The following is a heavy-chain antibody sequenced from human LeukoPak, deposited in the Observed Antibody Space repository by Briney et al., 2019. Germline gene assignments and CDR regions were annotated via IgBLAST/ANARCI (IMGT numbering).Heavy chain of an antibody. V-gene: IGHV3-48*03. CDR2: ISSSGSTI. CDR3: ASLGYSSSWYFDY. J-gene: IGHJ4*02. D-gene: IGHD6-13*01. CDR1: GFTFSSYE. Sequence: PGGSLRLSCAASGFTFSSYEMNWVRQAPGKGLEWVPYISSSGSTIYYADSVKGRFTISRDNAKNSLYLQMNSLRAEDTAVYYCASLGYSSSWYFDYWGQGTLVTVSS.